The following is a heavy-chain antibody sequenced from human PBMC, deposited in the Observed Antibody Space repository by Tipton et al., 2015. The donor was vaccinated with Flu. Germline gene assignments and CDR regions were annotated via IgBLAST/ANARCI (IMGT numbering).Heavy chain of an antibody. Sequence: TLSLTCSVSGDSMRSYYWSWIRQPPGKGLEWIGNIFHTGSTYHNPSLRSRVTISVDTSKNQFSLKVFSVTAADTAVYYCARRDYSNYVSDPKNWFDPWGQGILVTVSS. CDR1: GDSMRSYY. CDR2: IFHTGST. J-gene: IGHJ5*02. D-gene: IGHD4-11*01. CDR3: ARRDYSNYVSDPKNWFDP. V-gene: IGHV4-59*08.